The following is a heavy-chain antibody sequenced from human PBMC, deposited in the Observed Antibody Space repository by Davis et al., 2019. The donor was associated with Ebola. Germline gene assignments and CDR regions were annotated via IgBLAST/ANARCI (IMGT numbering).Heavy chain of an antibody. CDR1: GFSFRNYA. CDR2: ISHNDNKD. V-gene: IGHV3-30-3*01. D-gene: IGHD3-16*01. Sequence: PGGSLRLSCVASGFSFRNYAMHWVRQAPGRGLEWVALISHNDNKDYYADSVKGRFTISRDISKSTLFMEMNSLTAEDTAVYYCAKDGGKQMSTHNWFDTWGQGTLVTVSS. J-gene: IGHJ5*02. CDR3: AKDGGKQMSTHNWFDT.